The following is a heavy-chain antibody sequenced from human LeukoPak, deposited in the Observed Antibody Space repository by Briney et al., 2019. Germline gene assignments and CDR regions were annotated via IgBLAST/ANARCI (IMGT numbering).Heavy chain of an antibody. D-gene: IGHD1-7*01. CDR1: GFTFSSYT. V-gene: IGHV3-64D*09. CDR2: ISSNGDRT. Sequence: GGSLRLSCAASGFTFSSYTMHWVRQAPGKGLEYVSAISSNGDRTNYADSVKGRFIISRDNSKNTLYLQMSSLRAEDTALYYCVKRMNYYFDYWGQGTLVTVSS. J-gene: IGHJ4*02. CDR3: VKRMNYYFDY.